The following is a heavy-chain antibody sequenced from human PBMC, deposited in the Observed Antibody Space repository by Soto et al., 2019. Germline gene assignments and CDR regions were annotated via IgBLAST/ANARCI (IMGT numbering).Heavy chain of an antibody. CDR3: ARDPFIAVAGYGMDV. Sequence: GGSLRLSCAASGFTFSSYGMHWVRQAPGKGLEWVAVIWYDGSNKYYADSVKGRFTISRDNSKNTLYLQMNSLRAEDTAVYYCARDPFIAVAGYGMDVWGQGTTVTVSS. D-gene: IGHD6-19*01. CDR1: GFTFSSYG. J-gene: IGHJ6*02. CDR2: IWYDGSNK. V-gene: IGHV3-33*01.